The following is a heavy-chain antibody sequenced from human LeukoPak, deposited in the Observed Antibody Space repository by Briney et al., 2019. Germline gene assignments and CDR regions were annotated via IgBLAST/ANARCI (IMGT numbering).Heavy chain of an antibody. CDR2: ISGSGGST. V-gene: IGHV3-23*01. D-gene: IGHD6-19*01. Sequence: GGSLRLSCSASGFTFSSYAMSWLRQAPAKGLEWVSAISGSGGSTYYTDSVKGRFNISRDNSKNTLYLEMNSLRAEDTGVYYCAKEGSSGWYKDDYWGQGTLVTVSS. J-gene: IGHJ4*02. CDR3: AKEGSSGWYKDDY. CDR1: GFTFSSYA.